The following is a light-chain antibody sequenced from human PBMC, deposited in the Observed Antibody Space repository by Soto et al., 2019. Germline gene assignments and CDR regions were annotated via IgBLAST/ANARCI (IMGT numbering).Light chain of an antibody. CDR1: QSVSTN. CDR3: QHYTA. V-gene: IGKV3D-15*01. J-gene: IGKJ1*01. CDR2: GAS. Sequence: EIVMTQSPDTLSVSPGERATLSCRASQSVSTNVAWYQQKPGQVPRLLIYGASARATGIPARFSGSGSGTEFTLTISRLQSEDFAVYYCQHYTAFGQGTKVEIK.